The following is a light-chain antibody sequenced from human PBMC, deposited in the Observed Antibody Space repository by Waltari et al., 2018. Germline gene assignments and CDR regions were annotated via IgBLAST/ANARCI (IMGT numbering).Light chain of an antibody. CDR1: SSNIGAGSD. Sequence: QSVLTQPPSVSGAPGQRVTIPCTGSSSNIGAGSDVHWYQHLPGTAPKLLIYGNTNRPSGVPDQFSGSKSGTSASLVITGLQAEDEANYYCQSYDTRLGAWVFGGGTKLTVL. J-gene: IGLJ3*02. CDR3: QSYDTRLGAWV. CDR2: GNT. V-gene: IGLV1-40*01.